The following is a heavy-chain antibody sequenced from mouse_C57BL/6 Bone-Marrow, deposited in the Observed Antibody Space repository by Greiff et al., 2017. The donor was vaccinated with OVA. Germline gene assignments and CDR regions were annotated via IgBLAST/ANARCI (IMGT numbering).Heavy chain of an antibody. CDR3: ARELITTVVANFDY. V-gene: IGHV5-6*01. D-gene: IGHD1-1*01. CDR1: GFTFSSYG. Sequence: EVQLVESGGDLVKPGGSLKLSCAASGFTFSSYGMSWVRQTPDKRLEWVAPISSGGSYTSYPDSVKGRFTISRANAKNTLYLQMSSLKSEDTAMYYCARELITTVVANFDYWGQGTTLTVSS. CDR2: ISSGGSYT. J-gene: IGHJ2*01.